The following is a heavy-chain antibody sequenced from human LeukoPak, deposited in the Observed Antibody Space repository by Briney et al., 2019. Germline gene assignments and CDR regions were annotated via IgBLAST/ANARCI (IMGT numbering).Heavy chain of an antibody. CDR1: GFSFRSYS. J-gene: IGHJ4*02. CDR3: ARLSRGSGYYSDC. CDR2: IWYDGSNK. Sequence: GRSLRLSCAASGFSFRSYSMHWVRQVPGKGLEWVAVIWYDGSNKYYADFVKGRFTISRDNSKNTLYLQMNSLRAEDTAIYYCARLSRGSGYYSDCWGQGTLVTVSS. V-gene: IGHV3-33*01. D-gene: IGHD3-22*01.